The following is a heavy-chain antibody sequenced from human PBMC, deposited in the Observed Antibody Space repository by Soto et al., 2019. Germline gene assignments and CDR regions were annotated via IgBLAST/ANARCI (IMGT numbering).Heavy chain of an antibody. D-gene: IGHD1-26*01. J-gene: IGHJ3*02. CDR2: ISGSGGST. Sequence: GGSLRLSCAASGITFKNYAMSWVRQAPGKGLEWVSAISGSGGSTYYADSVKGRFTISRDNSKDTLYLQMNSLRAEDTAIFYCAKTNTGIYHDAFDMWGQGTTVTVSS. CDR3: AKTNTGIYHDAFDM. V-gene: IGHV3-23*01. CDR1: GITFKNYA.